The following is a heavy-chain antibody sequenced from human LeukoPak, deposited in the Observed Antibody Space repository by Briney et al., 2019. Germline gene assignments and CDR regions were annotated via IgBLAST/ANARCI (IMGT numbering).Heavy chain of an antibody. J-gene: IGHJ3*02. CDR1: GFTFSGYA. CDR3: AKDDGSGWYSSSAFDI. V-gene: IGHV3-9*01. CDR2: ISWNSGSI. D-gene: IGHD6-19*01. Sequence: GGSLRLSCAASGFTFSGYAMHWVRQAPGKGLEWVSGISWNSGSIGYADSVKGRFTISRDNAKNSLYLQMNSLRAEDTALYYCAKDDGSGWYSSSAFDIWGQGTMVTVSS.